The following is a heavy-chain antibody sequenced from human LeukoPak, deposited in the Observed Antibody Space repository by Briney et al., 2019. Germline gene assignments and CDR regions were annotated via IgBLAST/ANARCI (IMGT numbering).Heavy chain of an antibody. D-gene: IGHD6-13*01. CDR1: GYTFTGYY. CDR3: ARGIRTLSSSWYSVGWYFDL. J-gene: IGHJ2*01. Sequence: ASVKVSCKASGYTFTGYYIHWVRQAPGQGLEWMGWINPNSGGTNYAQKFQGWVTMTRDTSISTAYMELSRLRSDGTAVYYCARGIRTLSSSWYSVGWYFDLWGRGTLVTVSS. V-gene: IGHV1-2*04. CDR2: INPNSGGT.